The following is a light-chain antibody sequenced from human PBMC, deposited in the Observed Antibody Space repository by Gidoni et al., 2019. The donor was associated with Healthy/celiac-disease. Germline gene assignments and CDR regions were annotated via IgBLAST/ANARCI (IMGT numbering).Light chain of an antibody. Sequence: DIQMTQSPSSLSASVGDRVTITCQASQDISNYLNWYQQKPGKAPKLLIYDASNLETGGPSRFSGSGSGTDFTFTISSLQPEDIATYYCQQYDNLPLFXGXTKVEIK. V-gene: IGKV1-33*01. J-gene: IGKJ4*01. CDR2: DAS. CDR1: QDISNY. CDR3: QQYDNLPL.